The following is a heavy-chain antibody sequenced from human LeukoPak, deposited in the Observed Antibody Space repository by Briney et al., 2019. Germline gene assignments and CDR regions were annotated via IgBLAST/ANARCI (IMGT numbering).Heavy chain of an antibody. Sequence: PSETLSLTCTVSGGSISSGSYYWNWIRQPAGKGLEWIGRIYTSGSTNYNPSLKNRVTISVDTSKNQFSLKLSSVTAADTAVYYCARGWTGGDYPWPHWGQGTLVTVSS. CDR1: GGSISSGSYY. CDR2: IYTSGST. D-gene: IGHD4-17*01. V-gene: IGHV4-61*02. CDR3: ARGWTGGDYPWPH. J-gene: IGHJ1*01.